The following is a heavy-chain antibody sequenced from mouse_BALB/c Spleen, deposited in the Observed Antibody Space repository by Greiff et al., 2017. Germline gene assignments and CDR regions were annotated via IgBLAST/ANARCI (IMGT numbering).Heavy chain of an antibody. Sequence: QVQLQQSGAELVKPGAPVKLSCKASGYTFTSYWMNWVKQRPGRGLEWIGRIDPSDSETHYNQKFKDKATLTVDKSSSTAYIQLSSLTSEDSAVYYCARGGTDFDYWGQGTTLTVSS. D-gene: IGHD3-3*01. CDR3: ARGGTDFDY. V-gene: IGHV1-69*02. J-gene: IGHJ2*01. CDR1: GYTFTSYW. CDR2: IDPSDSET.